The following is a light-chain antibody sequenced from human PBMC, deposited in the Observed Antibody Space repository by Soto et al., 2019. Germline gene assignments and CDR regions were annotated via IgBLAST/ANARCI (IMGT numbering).Light chain of an antibody. J-gene: IGLJ1*01. CDR1: SSDVGGYNY. CDR3: CSLTTSHTYV. CDR2: EVS. Sequence: QSALTQPASVSGSPGQSITISCTGTSSDVGGYNYVSWYQQHPGKAPKLMIYEVSNRPSGVSNRFSGSKSSNSASLTISGLQADDEADYYCCSLTTSHTYVFGSGTKVTVL. V-gene: IGLV2-14*01.